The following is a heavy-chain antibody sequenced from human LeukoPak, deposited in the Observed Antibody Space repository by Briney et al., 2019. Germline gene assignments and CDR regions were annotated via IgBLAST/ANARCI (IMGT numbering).Heavy chain of an antibody. V-gene: IGHV4-38-2*01. J-gene: IGHJ4*02. CDR1: GNSVSSAYY. CDR2: IYHIGST. D-gene: IGHD3-22*01. Sequence: SETLSLTCAVTGNSVSSAYYWGWIRQPPGKGLEWIGSIYHIGSTYYNQSLKSRVTISVDTSKNRFSLKLTSVTAADTAVYYCAGQHDSNGYYFYWGQGTLVTVSS. CDR3: AGQHDSNGYYFY.